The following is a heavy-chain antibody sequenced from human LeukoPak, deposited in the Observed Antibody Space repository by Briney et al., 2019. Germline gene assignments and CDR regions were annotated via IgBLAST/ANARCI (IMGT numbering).Heavy chain of an antibody. CDR3: ARGSSNHDYGGDLDY. Sequence: SQTLSLTCTVSGGSISSGDYYWSWIRQPPGTGLEWIGNIYYSGSTNYNPSLKSRVTISVDTSKNQFSLKLSSVTAADTAVYYCARGSSNHDYGGDLDYWGQGTLVTVSS. V-gene: IGHV4-30-4*01. CDR1: GGSISSGDYY. CDR2: IYYSGST. D-gene: IGHD4-23*01. J-gene: IGHJ4*02.